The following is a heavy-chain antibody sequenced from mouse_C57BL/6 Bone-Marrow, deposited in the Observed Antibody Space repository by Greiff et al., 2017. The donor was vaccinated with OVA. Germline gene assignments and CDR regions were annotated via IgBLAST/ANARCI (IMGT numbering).Heavy chain of an antibody. CDR3: AREGDYYGSSYSDY. CDR2: IYPGSGST. Sequence: QVQLQHPGAELVKPGASVKMSCKASGYTFTSYWITWVKQRPGQGLEWIGDIYPGSGSTNYNEKFKSKATLTVDTSSSTAYMQLSSLTSEDSAVYYCAREGDYYGSSYSDYWGQGTTLTVSS. V-gene: IGHV1-55*01. D-gene: IGHD1-1*01. CDR1: GYTFTSYW. J-gene: IGHJ2*01.